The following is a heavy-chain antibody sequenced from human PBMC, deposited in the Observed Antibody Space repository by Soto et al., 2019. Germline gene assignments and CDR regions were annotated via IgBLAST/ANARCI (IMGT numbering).Heavy chain of an antibody. D-gene: IGHD3-3*02. CDR2: IMPVFATP. Sequence: QVQLVQSGAEVKKPGSSVKVSCKASGGTFSTSAISWVRQAPGQGLEWVGGIMPVFATPDSAQKFQGRVTISADESTTTASLQLTSLRTDDTAAYYCARDKDRQQLGGNYYYILDVWGPGTAIIVSS. CDR3: ARDKDRQQLGGNYYYILDV. CDR1: GGTFSTSA. J-gene: IGHJ6*02. V-gene: IGHV1-69*12.